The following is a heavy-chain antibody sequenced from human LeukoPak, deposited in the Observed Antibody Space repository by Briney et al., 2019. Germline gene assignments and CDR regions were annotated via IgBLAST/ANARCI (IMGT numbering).Heavy chain of an antibody. V-gene: IGHV3-20*04. J-gene: IGHJ4*02. CDR1: GFTFDDFG. CDR2: INWSGEST. Sequence: GGSLRLSCKASGFTFDDFGMSWLRQAPGKGLQWVSGINWSGESTAYADSVRGRFTISRDNAENSLYLQMKSLRPEDTALYYCARDIGFGDYRAWFDFWGQGALVTVSP. CDR3: ARDIGFGDYRAWFDF. D-gene: IGHD4-17*01.